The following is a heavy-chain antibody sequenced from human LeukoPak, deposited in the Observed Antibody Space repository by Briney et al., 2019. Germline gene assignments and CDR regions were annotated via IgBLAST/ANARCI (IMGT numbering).Heavy chain of an antibody. Sequence: PGGSLRLSCAASGFTFSSYGMHWVRQAPGKGLDWVAFIHHDGSNKYYADSVRGRFTISRDNSKNTLYLQMNSLRAEDTAVYYCARDPYYYDSGSFAAFDIWGQGTMVTVSS. J-gene: IGHJ3*02. V-gene: IGHV3-30*02. CDR3: ARDPYYYDSGSFAAFDI. CDR1: GFTFSSYG. D-gene: IGHD3-10*01. CDR2: IHHDGSNK.